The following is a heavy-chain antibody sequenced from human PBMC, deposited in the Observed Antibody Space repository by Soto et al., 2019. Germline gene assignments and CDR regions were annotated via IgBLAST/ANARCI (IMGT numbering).Heavy chain of an antibody. CDR2: IIPIFGTA. Sequence: SVKVSCKASGGTFSSYAISCVRQAPGQGLEWMGGIIPIFGTANYAQKFQGRVTITADESTSTAYMELSSLRSEDTAVYYCARESYSGYDSDYWGQGTLVTVSS. V-gene: IGHV1-69*13. CDR1: GGTFSSYA. J-gene: IGHJ4*02. CDR3: ARESYSGYDSDY. D-gene: IGHD5-12*01.